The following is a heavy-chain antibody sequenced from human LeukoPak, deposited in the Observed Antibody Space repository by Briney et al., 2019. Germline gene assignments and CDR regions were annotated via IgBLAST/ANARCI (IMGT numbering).Heavy chain of an antibody. J-gene: IGHJ4*02. V-gene: IGHV3-23*01. CDR3: PRRDFTTSYFDY. CDR2: ISGSGDST. D-gene: IGHD3-3*01. Sequence: GGSPRLSCAASGFTFSSYAMSWVRQAPGKGLEWVSGISGSGDSTFYADSVKGRFTISRDNSKNTLYLQLNSLRAEDTAVYYCPRRDFTTSYFDYWGQGTLVTVSS. CDR1: GFTFSSYA.